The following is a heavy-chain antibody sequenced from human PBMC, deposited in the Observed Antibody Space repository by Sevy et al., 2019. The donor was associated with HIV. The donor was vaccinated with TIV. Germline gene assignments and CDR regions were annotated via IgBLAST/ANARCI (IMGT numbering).Heavy chain of an antibody. CDR2: ISRSGTSI. Sequence: GGSLRLSRAASGFNFRTFTMNWVRQTPGKGLEWVSSISRSGTSIYYAVSVKGRLTISRDNAKTSLYLQMNSLRAEDTAVYFCARGVDFLDVWGQGTTVTVSS. CDR1: GFNFRTFT. J-gene: IGHJ6*02. CDR3: ARGVDFLDV. V-gene: IGHV3-21*01. D-gene: IGHD3-3*01.